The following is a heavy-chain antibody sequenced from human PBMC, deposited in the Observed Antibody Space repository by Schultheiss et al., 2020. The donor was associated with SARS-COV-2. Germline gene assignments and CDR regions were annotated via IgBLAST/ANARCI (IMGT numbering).Heavy chain of an antibody. CDR3: AREGGDYSGSFDF. D-gene: IGHD1-26*01. Sequence: SGPTLVKPTQTLTVTCTFSGLSLSTHGVGVGWIRRPPGKGLEWIGYIYHSESTNYNPSLRSRGTISVDTSKNQFSLKLSSVTAADTAVYYCAREGGDYSGSFDFWGQGTLVTVSS. J-gene: IGHJ4*02. CDR1: GLSLSTHGVG. CDR2: IYHSEST. V-gene: IGHV4-61*08.